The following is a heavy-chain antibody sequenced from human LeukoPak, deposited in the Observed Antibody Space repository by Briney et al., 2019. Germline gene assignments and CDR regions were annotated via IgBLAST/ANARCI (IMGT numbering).Heavy chain of an antibody. J-gene: IGHJ4*02. Sequence: GGSLRLSCAASEFTFISYSINWGRQAPGKGLEWVSSISSIRSYIYYADSVKGRFTTSRDNAKNSLYLQMNSLRAEDTAVYYCVRLRGGYNYALGPFDFWGPGTLVTVSS. CDR1: EFTFISYS. D-gene: IGHD5-18*01. CDR3: VRLRGGYNYALGPFDF. V-gene: IGHV3-21*01. CDR2: ISSIRSYI.